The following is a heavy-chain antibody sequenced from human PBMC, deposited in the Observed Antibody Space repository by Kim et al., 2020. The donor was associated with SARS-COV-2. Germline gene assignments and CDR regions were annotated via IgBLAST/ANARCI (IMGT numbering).Heavy chain of an antibody. Sequence: DKSYGDSVKGRFTISRDHPKNSLFLQMNSLRGDDTAVYYCATLTRGSGVDVWGRGTTVTVSS. V-gene: IGHV3-7*03. D-gene: IGHD1-1*01. CDR2: DK. CDR3: ATLTRGSGVDV. J-gene: IGHJ6*02.